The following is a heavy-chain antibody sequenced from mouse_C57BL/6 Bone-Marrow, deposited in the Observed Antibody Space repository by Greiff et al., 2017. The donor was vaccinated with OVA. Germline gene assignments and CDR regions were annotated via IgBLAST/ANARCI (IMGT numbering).Heavy chain of an antibody. CDR1: GFSLTSYG. Sequence: QVQLKESGPGLVQPSQSLSITCTVSGFSLTSYGVHWVRQSPGKGLEWLGVIWSGGSTDYNAAFISRLSISKDNSKSQVFFKMNSLQADDTAIYYCASNPPTHYYAMDYWGQGTSVTVSS. CDR3: ASNPPTHYYAMDY. J-gene: IGHJ4*01. V-gene: IGHV2-2*01. CDR2: IWSGGST.